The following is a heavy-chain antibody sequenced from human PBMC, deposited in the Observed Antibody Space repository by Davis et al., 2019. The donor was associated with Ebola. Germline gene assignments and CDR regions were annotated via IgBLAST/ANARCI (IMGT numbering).Heavy chain of an antibody. V-gene: IGHV1-8*01. Sequence: ASVKVSCKASGYTFTSYDINWVRQATGQGLEWMGWMNPNSGNTGYAQKFQGRVTMTRNTSISTAYMELSSLRSEDTAVYYCAREGVVVVAATYYYGMDVWGQGTTVTVSS. CDR2: MNPNSGNT. CDR3: AREGVVVVAATYYYGMDV. CDR1: GYTFTSYD. J-gene: IGHJ6*02. D-gene: IGHD2-15*01.